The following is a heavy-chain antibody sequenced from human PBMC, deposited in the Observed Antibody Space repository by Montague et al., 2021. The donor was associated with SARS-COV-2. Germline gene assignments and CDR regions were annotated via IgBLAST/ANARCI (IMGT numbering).Heavy chain of an antibody. V-gene: IGHV4-39*01. D-gene: IGHD3-22*01. CDR3: ARHGKTRIAMIVVVIGYFDY. Sequence: SETLSLTCTVSGGSISSSCYYWGWIRQRPGQGLEWIGSIYDSGSTYYNPSLKSRVTISGDTSQNQFTLKLSSVTAADTAVYYCARHGKTRIAMIVVVIGYFDYWGQGTLVTVSS. CDR1: GGSISSSCYY. J-gene: IGHJ4*02. CDR2: IYDSGST.